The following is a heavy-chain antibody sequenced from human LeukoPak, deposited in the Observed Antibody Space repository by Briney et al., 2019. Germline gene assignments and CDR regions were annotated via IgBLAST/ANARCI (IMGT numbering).Heavy chain of an antibody. Sequence: PSETLSLTCTVSGGSISSSSYYWGWIRQPPGKGLEWIGSIYYSGSTYYKPSLKSRVTISLDTSQNQFSLKLSSVTAADTAVYYCARAYSPPQWSPFDYWGQGTLVTVSS. V-gene: IGHV4-39*07. CDR1: GGSISSSSYY. D-gene: IGHD6-13*01. CDR3: ARAYSPPQWSPFDY. CDR2: IYYSGST. J-gene: IGHJ4*02.